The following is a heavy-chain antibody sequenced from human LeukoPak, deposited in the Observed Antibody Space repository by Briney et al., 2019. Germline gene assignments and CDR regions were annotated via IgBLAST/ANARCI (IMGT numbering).Heavy chain of an antibody. CDR2: IYPGDSDT. Sequence: KCGESLKISCKGSGYSFTSYWIGWVRQMPGKGLEWMGIIYPGDSDTRYSPSFQGQVTISADKSISTAYLQWSSLKASDTAMYYCARRQRGTIFGVVADSDAFDIWGQGTMVTVSS. CDR3: ARRQRGTIFGVVADSDAFDI. D-gene: IGHD3-3*01. CDR1: GYSFTSYW. J-gene: IGHJ3*02. V-gene: IGHV5-51*01.